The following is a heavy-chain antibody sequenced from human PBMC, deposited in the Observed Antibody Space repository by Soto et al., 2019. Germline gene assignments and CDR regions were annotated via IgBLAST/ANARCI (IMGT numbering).Heavy chain of an antibody. CDR3: ARDDVRCDGGRCYGIPLDF. CDR2: IQSGGTT. J-gene: IGHJ6*04. Sequence: PGGSLRLSCAASGFTVSSKYMTWVRQAPGKGLEWVSLIQSGGTTYYADSVKGRFTISRDTSENTLHLQMDSLRVEDTAVYYCARDDVRCDGGRCYGIPLDFSGKAITVTVSS. D-gene: IGHD2-15*01. CDR1: GFTVSSKY. V-gene: IGHV3-66*01.